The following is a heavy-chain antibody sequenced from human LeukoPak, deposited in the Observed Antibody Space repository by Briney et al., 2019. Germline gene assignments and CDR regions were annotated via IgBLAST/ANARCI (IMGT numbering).Heavy chain of an antibody. J-gene: IGHJ3*02. V-gene: IGHV1-69*13. CDR2: IIPIFGTA. D-gene: IGHD1-26*01. CDR3: AREPWDRPRRGAFDI. CDR1: GGAFSSYA. Sequence: ASVKVSCKASGGAFSSYAISWVRQAPGQGLEWMGGIIPIFGTANYAQKFQGRVTITADESTSTAYMELSSLRSEDTAVYYCAREPWDRPRRGAFDIWGQGTMVTVSS.